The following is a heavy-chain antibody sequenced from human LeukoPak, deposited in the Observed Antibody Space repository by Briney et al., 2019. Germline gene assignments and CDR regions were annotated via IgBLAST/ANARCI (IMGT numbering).Heavy chain of an antibody. CDR3: VRINFWGGHINMGLVDP. Sequence: SETLSLTCAVSGYSITSVYYGGLIRQPPGMGLEWIGSVYHRDNTYYNPSLKSRVTISVDPSKNQFSLKLNSVTAADTAVYYFVRINFWGGHINMGLVDPCGEGNLVTVSS. D-gene: IGHD3-16*01. CDR1: GYSITSVYY. CDR2: VYHRDNT. V-gene: IGHV4-38-2*01. J-gene: IGHJ5*02.